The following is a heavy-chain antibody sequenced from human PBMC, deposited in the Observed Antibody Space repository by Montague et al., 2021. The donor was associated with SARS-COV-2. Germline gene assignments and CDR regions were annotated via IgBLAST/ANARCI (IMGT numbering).Heavy chain of an antibody. J-gene: IGHJ6*03. V-gene: IGHV4-61*09. Sequence: TLSLTCSVSGASIRSANDYWTWMRQPAGKGLEWIGHISTSGSSSYNPSLKSRVTIILDTSKQQFSLELTSVTAADTAVYYCARDRRGMAMAGRAYYYYYMDVWGKGTTVTVSS. CDR1: GASIRSANDY. CDR2: ISTSGSS. D-gene: IGHD6-19*01. CDR3: ARDRRGMAMAGRAYYYYYMDV.